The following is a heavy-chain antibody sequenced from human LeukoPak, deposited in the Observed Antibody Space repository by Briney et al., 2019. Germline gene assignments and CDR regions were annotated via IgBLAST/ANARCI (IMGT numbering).Heavy chain of an antibody. V-gene: IGHV3-7*03. D-gene: IGHD6-13*01. CDR1: GFTFSHSA. CDR3: ARHRCPSS. CDR2: INEDGSEN. Sequence: PGGSLRLSCAASGFTFSHSAMSWVRQPPGKGLEWVANINEDGSENHYVDSVKGRFTISRDNAKNSLYLQMNSLRAEDTAIYYCARHRCPSSWGPGTVVTVSS. J-gene: IGHJ3*01.